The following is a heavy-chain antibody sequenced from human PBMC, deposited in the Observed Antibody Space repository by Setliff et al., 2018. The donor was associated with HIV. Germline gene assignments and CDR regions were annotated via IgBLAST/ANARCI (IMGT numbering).Heavy chain of an antibody. CDR3: ARTTILQESFDL. CDR2: IYTSGST. Sequence: PSETLSLTCTVSGGSISSYYWSSIRQPAGKGLEWIGRIYTSGSTNYSPSLKSRVSMSVDTSRNQLSLRLTSVTAADTAVYFCARTTILQESFDLWGQGTMVTVSS. CDR1: GGSISSYY. J-gene: IGHJ3*01. V-gene: IGHV4-4*07. D-gene: IGHD1-1*01.